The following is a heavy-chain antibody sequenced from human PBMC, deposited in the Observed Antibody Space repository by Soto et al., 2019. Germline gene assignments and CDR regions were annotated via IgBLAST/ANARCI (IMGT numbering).Heavy chain of an antibody. V-gene: IGHV1-2*04. Sequence: ASVKVSCKASGYTFTGYYMHWVRQAPGQGLEWMGWINPNSGGTNYAQKFQGWVTMTRDTSISTAYMELSRLRSDDTAVYYCARVSDDDILTGYPGYYYGMDVWGQGTTVTVSS. D-gene: IGHD3-9*01. CDR3: ARVSDDDILTGYPGYYYGMDV. CDR1: GYTFTGYY. CDR2: INPNSGGT. J-gene: IGHJ6*02.